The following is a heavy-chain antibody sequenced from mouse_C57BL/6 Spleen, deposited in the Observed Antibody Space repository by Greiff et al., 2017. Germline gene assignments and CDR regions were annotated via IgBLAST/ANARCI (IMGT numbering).Heavy chain of an antibody. CDR3: ASASNYLDD. V-gene: IGHV1-9*01. J-gene: IGHJ2*01. CDR1: GYTFTGYW. D-gene: IGHD2-5*01. CDR2: ILPGSGST. Sequence: VQLKQSGAALMKPGASVKLSCKATGYTFTGYWLEWVKQRPGPGLEWIGEILPGSGSTNSNEQFKGKATFTADTSTNTAYMQLSSLTTEDSAIYYCASASNYLDDWGQGTTLTVSS.